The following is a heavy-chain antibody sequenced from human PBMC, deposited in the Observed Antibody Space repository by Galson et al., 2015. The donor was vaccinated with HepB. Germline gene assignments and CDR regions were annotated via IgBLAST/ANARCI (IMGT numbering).Heavy chain of an antibody. CDR2: IIPIFGTA. J-gene: IGHJ4*03. CDR1: GYKFTSYY. CDR3: ARGGYCSGGSCYQVDY. V-gene: IGHV1-69*13. D-gene: IGHD2-15*01. Sequence: SVKVSCKASGYKFTSYYMHWVRQAPGQGLEWMGGIIPIFGTANYAQKFQGRVTITADESTSTAYMELSSLRSEDTAVYYCARGGYCSGGSCYQVDYWGQGTTVTVSS.